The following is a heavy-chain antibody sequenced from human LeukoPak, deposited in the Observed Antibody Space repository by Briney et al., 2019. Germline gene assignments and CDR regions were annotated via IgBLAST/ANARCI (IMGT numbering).Heavy chain of an antibody. V-gene: IGHV1-18*01. CDR2: ISGYNGNT. J-gene: IGHJ4*02. CDR1: GYTLTSYG. CDR3: ARVAGAYSGYARYFDY. Sequence: ASVKVSCKASGYTLTSYGISWVRQAPGQGLEWMGWISGYNGNTNYAQNLQGRVTMTTDTSTGTAYMESRSLRSDDTAVYYCARVAGAYSGYARYFDYWGQGTLVTVSS. D-gene: IGHD5-12*01.